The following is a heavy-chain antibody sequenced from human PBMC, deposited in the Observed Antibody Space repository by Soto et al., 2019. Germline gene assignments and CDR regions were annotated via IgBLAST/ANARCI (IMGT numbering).Heavy chain of an antibody. Sequence: GESLKISCKGPGHLFNNHWIGWVRQTPGKGLEWMGLIFTRDSETKTSPSFQGHVSFSVDNSINTVYLQWTSLKTTDTGIYFCLRIYLHSRKAYDFWGPATLVT. CDR2: IFTRDSET. CDR1: GHLFNNHW. V-gene: IGHV5-51*01. D-gene: IGHD2-2*02. J-gene: IGHJ4*02. CDR3: LRIYLHSRKAYDF.